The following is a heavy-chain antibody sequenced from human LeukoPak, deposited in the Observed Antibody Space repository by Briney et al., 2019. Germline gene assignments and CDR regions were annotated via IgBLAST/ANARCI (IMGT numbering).Heavy chain of an antibody. CDR3: TRLHIYIYDYNY. CDR1: AFTFSSYW. D-gene: IGHD5-18*01. CDR2: INADGRTT. V-gene: IGHV3-74*01. Sequence: PGGSLRLSCAASAFTFSSYWMHWVRQAPGKGLVWVSRINADGRTTNYADSVKGRFTISRDNAENTLYLQMNSLRAEDTAVYYCTRLHIYIYDYNYWGQGTLVTVSS. J-gene: IGHJ4*02.